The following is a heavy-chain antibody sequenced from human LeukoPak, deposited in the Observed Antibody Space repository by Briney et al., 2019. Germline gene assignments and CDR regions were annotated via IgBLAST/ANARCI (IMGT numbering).Heavy chain of an antibody. Sequence: GRSLRLSWAASGFTFSSYGMHWVRQAPGKGLEWVAVIWYDGSNKYYADSVKGRFTISRDNSKNTLYLQMNSLRAEDTAVYYCAKDYYDSSGPPAGFDPWGQGTLVTVSS. CDR1: GFTFSSYG. V-gene: IGHV3-33*06. D-gene: IGHD3-22*01. J-gene: IGHJ5*02. CDR2: IWYDGSNK. CDR3: AKDYYDSSGPPAGFDP.